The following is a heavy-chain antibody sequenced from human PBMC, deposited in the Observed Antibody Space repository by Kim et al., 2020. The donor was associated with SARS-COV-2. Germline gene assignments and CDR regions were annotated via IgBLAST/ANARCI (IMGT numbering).Heavy chain of an antibody. CDR2: IRSKAYGGTT. J-gene: IGHJ6*02. D-gene: IGHD6-13*01. CDR1: GFTFGDYA. V-gene: IGHV3-49*03. Sequence: GGSLRLSCTASGFTFGDYAMSWFRQAPGKGLEWVGFIRSKAYGGTTEYAASVKGRFTISRDDSKSIAYLRMNSLKTEDTAVYYCTRDSAGSDYYYGMDVWGQGTTVTVSS. CDR3: TRDSAGSDYYYGMDV.